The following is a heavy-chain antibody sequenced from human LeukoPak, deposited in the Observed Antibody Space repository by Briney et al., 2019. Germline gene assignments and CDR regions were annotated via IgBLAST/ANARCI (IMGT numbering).Heavy chain of an antibody. CDR1: GGSISSGYY. J-gene: IGHJ4*02. CDR2: IYHSGST. Sequence: SETLSLTCTVSGGSISSGYYWGWIRQPPGKGLEWIGSIYHSGSTYYNPSLKSRVTMSVDTSKNQFSLKLSSVTAADTAVYYCVDFDFDYWGQGTLVTVSS. CDR3: VDFDFDY. V-gene: IGHV4-38-2*02.